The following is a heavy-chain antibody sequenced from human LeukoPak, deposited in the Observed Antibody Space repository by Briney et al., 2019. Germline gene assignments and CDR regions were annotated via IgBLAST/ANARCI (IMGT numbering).Heavy chain of an antibody. V-gene: IGHV4-34*01. D-gene: IGHD3-10*01. CDR2: INHSGST. J-gene: IGHJ4*02. CDR3: ARGLRFGAGFDY. Sequence: PSETLSLTCAVHGGSFSGYYWSWIRQPPGKGLEWIGEINHSGSTNYNPSLKSRVTISVDTSKNQFSLKLSSVTAADTAVYYCARGLRFGAGFDYWGQGTLVTVSS. CDR1: GGSFSGYY.